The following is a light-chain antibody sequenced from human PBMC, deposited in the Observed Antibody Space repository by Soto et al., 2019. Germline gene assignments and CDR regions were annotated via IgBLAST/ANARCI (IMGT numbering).Light chain of an antibody. V-gene: IGKV3-15*01. J-gene: IGKJ1*01. CDR2: GAS. CDR1: QSVSSN. CDR3: QQYNNWPRT. Sequence: EIVMTQSPATLSVSPGERATLPCRASQSVSSNLALYQQKPGQAPRLLIYGASTRATGIPARFSGSGSGTEFTLTISSLQSEDFAVYYCQQYNNWPRTFGQGTKVDIK.